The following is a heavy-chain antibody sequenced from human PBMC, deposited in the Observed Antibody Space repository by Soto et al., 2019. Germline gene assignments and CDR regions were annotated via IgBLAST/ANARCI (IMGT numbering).Heavy chain of an antibody. D-gene: IGHD3-22*01. J-gene: IGHJ4*02. CDR2: ISAYNGNT. Sequence: ASVKVSCKASGYTFTSYGISWGRQAPGQGLEWMGWISAYNGNTNYAQKLQGRVTMTTDTSTSTAYMELRSLRSDDTAVYYCARKDYYDSSGYRRDFDYWGQGTLVTVSS. CDR1: GYTFTSYG. V-gene: IGHV1-18*01. CDR3: ARKDYYDSSGYRRDFDY.